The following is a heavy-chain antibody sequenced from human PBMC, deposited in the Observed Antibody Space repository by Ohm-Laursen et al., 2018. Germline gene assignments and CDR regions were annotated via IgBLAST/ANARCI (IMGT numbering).Heavy chain of an antibody. J-gene: IGHJ6*02. Sequence: SDTLSLTCAVYGGSFSGYYWSWIRQPPGKGLEWIGEINHSGSTNYNPSLKSRVTISVDTSKAQFSLKLSSVTAAAAVLYYCESRSTVNCSGGSCYSGMDVWGQGTTVTVSS. V-gene: IGHV4-34*01. CDR2: INHSGST. CDR1: GGSFSGYY. D-gene: IGHD2-15*01. CDR3: ESRSTVNCSGGSCYSGMDV.